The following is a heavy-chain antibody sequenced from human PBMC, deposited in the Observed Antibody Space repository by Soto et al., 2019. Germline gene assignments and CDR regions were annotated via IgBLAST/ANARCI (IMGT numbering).Heavy chain of an antibody. CDR3: ASSAWGSYRSDY. Sequence: SETLSLTCTVSGGSISSGGYYWSWIRQHPGKGLEWIGYIYYSGSTYYNPSLKSRVTISVDTSKNQFSLKLSSVTAADTAVYYCASSAWGSYRSDYWGQGTLVTVSS. CDR2: IYYSGST. CDR1: GGSISSGGYY. D-gene: IGHD3-16*02. V-gene: IGHV4-31*03. J-gene: IGHJ4*02.